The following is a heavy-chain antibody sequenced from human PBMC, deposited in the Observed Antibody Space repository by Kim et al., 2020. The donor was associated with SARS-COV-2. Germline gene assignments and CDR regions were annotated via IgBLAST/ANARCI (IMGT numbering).Heavy chain of an antibody. CDR3: SRERRGGDFDY. J-gene: IGHJ4*02. CDR2: A. D-gene: IGHD3-16*01. V-gene: IGHV1-69*01. Sequence: ANYAQKLQGRVPITADESTRTAYMGLSRLRSEDTAVYYCSRERRGGDFDYWGQGTLVTVSS.